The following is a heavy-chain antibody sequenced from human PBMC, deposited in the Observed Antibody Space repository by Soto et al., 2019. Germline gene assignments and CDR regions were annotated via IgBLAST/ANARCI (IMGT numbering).Heavy chain of an antibody. D-gene: IGHD4-17*01. Sequence: SETLSLTCTVSGGSISSYYWSWIRQPPGKGLEWIGYIYYSGSTNYNPSLKSRVTISVDTSKNQFSLKLSSVTAADTAVYYCARTNDSGDYVDYWGPGTLVTVSS. V-gene: IGHV4-59*01. CDR3: ARTNDSGDYVDY. CDR1: GGSISSYY. CDR2: IYYSGST. J-gene: IGHJ4*02.